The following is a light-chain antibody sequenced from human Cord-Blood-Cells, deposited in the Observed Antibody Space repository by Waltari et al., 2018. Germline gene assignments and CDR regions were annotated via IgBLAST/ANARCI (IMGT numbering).Light chain of an antibody. V-gene: IGKV3-20*01. CDR2: GAS. CDR3: QQYGSSPLT. Sequence: EIVLPQSPVTLSLSPGERATLSCRASQSVSSSYLAWYQQKPGQAPRLLIYGASSRATGIPDRFSGSGSGTDFTLTISRLEPEDFAVYYCQQYGSSPLTFGGGTKVEIK. CDR1: QSVSSSY. J-gene: IGKJ4*01.